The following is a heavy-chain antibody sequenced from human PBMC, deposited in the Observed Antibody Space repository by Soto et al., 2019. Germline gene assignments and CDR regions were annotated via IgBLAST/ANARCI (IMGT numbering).Heavy chain of an antibody. CDR1: GYTFTSYG. Sequence: ASVKVSCKASGYTFTSYGISWVRQAPGQGLEWMGWISAYNGNTNYAQKLQGRVTMTTDTSTSTAYMELRSLRSDDTAVYYCARVGLVPAANGTVWFDPWGQGTLVTVSS. J-gene: IGHJ5*02. V-gene: IGHV1-18*04. CDR2: ISAYNGNT. D-gene: IGHD2-2*01. CDR3: ARVGLVPAANGTVWFDP.